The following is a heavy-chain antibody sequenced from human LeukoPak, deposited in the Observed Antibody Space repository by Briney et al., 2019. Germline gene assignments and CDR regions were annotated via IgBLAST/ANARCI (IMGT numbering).Heavy chain of an antibody. Sequence: PGGSLRLSCAASGFTFSSYAMSWVRQAPGKGLEWVSAISGSGGSTYYADSVKGRFTISRDNSKNTLYLQMNSLRAEDTAVYYSAKSWFGELWKFDYWGQGTLDTVSS. CDR2: ISGSGGST. V-gene: IGHV3-23*01. D-gene: IGHD3-10*01. CDR3: AKSWFGELWKFDY. CDR1: GFTFSSYA. J-gene: IGHJ4*02.